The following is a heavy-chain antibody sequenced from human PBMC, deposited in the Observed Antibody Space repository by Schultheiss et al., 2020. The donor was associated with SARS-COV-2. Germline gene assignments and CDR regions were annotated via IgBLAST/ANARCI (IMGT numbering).Heavy chain of an antibody. V-gene: IGHV3-30*03. CDR3: ARAVTTFLDY. CDR1: EFRFVLYG. Sequence: GGSLRLSCAASEFRFVLYGMHWVRQAPGKGLEWVAVISYDGSNKYYADSVKGRFTISRDNSKNTLYLQMNSLRAEDTAVYYCARAVTTFLDYWGQGTLVTVSS. J-gene: IGHJ4*02. CDR2: ISYDGSNK. D-gene: IGHD4-17*01.